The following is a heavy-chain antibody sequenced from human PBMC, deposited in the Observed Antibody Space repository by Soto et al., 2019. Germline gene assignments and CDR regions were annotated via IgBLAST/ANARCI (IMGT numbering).Heavy chain of an antibody. CDR2: IYHSGST. V-gene: IGHV4-31*03. D-gene: IGHD2-8*01. Sequence: QVQLQESGPGLVKPSQTLSLTYTVSGGSISSGDYYWSWVRQHPGKGLEWIGYIYHSGSTYYNPSLKSRVTISVDTSKNQFSLKLSSVTAADTAVYYCARDVRPAHTNWFDPWGQETLVTVSS. J-gene: IGHJ5*02. CDR3: ARDVRPAHTNWFDP. CDR1: GGSISSGDYY.